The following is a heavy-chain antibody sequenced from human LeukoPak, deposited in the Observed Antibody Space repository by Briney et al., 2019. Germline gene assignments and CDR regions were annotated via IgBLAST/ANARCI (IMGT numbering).Heavy chain of an antibody. CDR1: GFSISDID. CDR2: IKQDGSEK. CDR3: ARQLGGSGSY. V-gene: IGHV3-7*01. J-gene: IGHJ4*02. Sequence: GGSLRLSCAASGFSISDIDMHWVRQAPGKGLEWVANIKQDGSEKYYVDSVKGRFTISRDNAKNSVYLQMNSLRAEDTAVYYCARQLGGSGSYWGQGTLVTVSS. D-gene: IGHD3-10*01.